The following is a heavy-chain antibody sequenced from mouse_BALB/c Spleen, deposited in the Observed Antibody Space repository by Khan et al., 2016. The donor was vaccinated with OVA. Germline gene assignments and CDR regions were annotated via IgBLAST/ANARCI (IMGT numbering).Heavy chain of an antibody. D-gene: IGHD2-2*01. CDR2: INPSSGGT. Sequence: QVQLQQSGAELLKPGASVRLSCKASGYTFTSYYLYWVKQRSGQGLEWIGDINPSSGGTNFNEKFKSKATLTVDKSSSTAYIQLNSLTSEDSAVYYCTRSGYGSFAYWGQGTLVTVSA. J-gene: IGHJ3*01. CDR3: TRSGYGSFAY. CDR1: GYTFTSYY. V-gene: IGHV1S81*02.